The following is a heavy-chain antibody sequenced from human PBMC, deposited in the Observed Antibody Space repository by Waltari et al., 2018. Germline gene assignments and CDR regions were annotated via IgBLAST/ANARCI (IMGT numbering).Heavy chain of an antibody. D-gene: IGHD3-10*01. J-gene: IGHJ6*03. Sequence: QVQLQQWGAGLLKPSETLSLTCAVYGGSVSGNYWSWIRQPPGKGLEWIGEINHSGSTTSNPAHRIRVTILVDTSKNQFFLKLSSVTAADTAVYYCAREVISMVRGVTYYYYYMDVWGKGTTVTVS. CDR3: AREVISMVRGVTYYYYYMDV. CDR1: GGSVSGNY. V-gene: IGHV4-34*01. CDR2: INHSGST.